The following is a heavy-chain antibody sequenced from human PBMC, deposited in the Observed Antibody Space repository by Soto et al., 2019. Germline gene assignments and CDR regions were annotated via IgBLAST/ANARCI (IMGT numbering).Heavy chain of an antibody. CDR1: GFSLTTRGVG. CDR3: AHIPNYYQYDWFDP. CDR2: IYWDDDK. Sequence: QITLKESGPTLVKPTQTLTLTCTFSGFSLTTRGVGVGWIRQPPGKALECLALIYWDDDKRYSPSLQSSLSIXKXTFXNQVVLTMTNVDPVDTATYYCAHIPNYYQYDWFDPWGQGTLVSVSS. V-gene: IGHV2-5*02. J-gene: IGHJ5*02. D-gene: IGHD3-16*01.